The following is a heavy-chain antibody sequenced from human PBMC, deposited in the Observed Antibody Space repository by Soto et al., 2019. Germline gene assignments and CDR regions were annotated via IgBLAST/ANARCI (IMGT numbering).Heavy chain of an antibody. V-gene: IGHV3-7*01. J-gene: IGHJ4*02. Sequence: GGSLRLSCAASGFTFSSYWMSWVRQAPGKGLEWVANIKQDGSEKYYVDSVKGRFTISRDNAKNSLYLQMNSLRAEDTAVYYCARDQRAPTYDYIWGSYRSWSDYWGQGTLVTVSS. CDR1: GFTFSSYW. CDR3: ARDQRAPTYDYIWGSYRSWSDY. CDR2: IKQDGSEK. D-gene: IGHD3-16*02.